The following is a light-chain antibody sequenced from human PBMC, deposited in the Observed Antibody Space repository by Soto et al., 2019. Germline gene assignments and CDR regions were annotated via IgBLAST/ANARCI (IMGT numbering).Light chain of an antibody. CDR3: LQHNTYPRA. Sequence: DIQMTQSPASLSASVGDRVTITCRASQDIRSDLGWYQQKPGRASKRLMFAASRLQSGVPSRFSGRGSGTEFTLTISSLQPEDFATYYCLQHNTYPRAFGQGTKVEMK. CDR1: QDIRSD. CDR2: AAS. V-gene: IGKV1-17*01. J-gene: IGKJ1*01.